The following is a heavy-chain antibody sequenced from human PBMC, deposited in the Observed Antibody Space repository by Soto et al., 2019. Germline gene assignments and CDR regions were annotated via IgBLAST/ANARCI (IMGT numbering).Heavy chain of an antibody. CDR2: IIPILGIA. Sequence: SVKVSCKASGGTFSSYTISWVRQAPGQGLEWMGRIIPILGIANYAQKFQGRVTITADKSTSTAYMELSSLRSEDTAVYYCATIRAYYDCSGYYVPYYFDYWGQGTLVTVSS. CDR3: ATIRAYYDCSGYYVPYYFDY. D-gene: IGHD3-22*01. CDR1: GGTFSSYT. V-gene: IGHV1-69*02. J-gene: IGHJ4*02.